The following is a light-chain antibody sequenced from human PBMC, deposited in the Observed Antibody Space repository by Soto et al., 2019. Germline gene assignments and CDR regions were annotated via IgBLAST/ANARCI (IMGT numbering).Light chain of an antibody. J-gene: IGLJ1*01. Sequence: QSALTQPASVSGSPGQSITISCTGTSSDVGGYNYVSWYQQHPGKAPKLMIYDVSNRPSGVSNRFSGSKSGNTASLTISGLQAEDEADYYCSSYSSSSTYDFRTRTRSPS. V-gene: IGLV2-14*01. CDR3: SSYSSSSTYD. CDR2: DVS. CDR1: SSDVGGYNY.